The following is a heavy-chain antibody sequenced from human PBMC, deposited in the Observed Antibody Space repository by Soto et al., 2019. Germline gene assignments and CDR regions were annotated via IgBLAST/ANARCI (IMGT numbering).Heavy chain of an antibody. CDR2: TSAYHNDT. D-gene: IGHD2-8*02. CDR3: ATDLAHTLVFNWFDS. Sequence: QVQLVQSGAEVKKPGASVKVSCKTSGYPFTTYAITWVRQAPGQGLEWMGWTSAYHNDTNYAQKFQGRVTMTTDTSKSTAYVELGSLRSDATAGYFCATDLAHTLVFNWFDSWGQGTLVTVSS. J-gene: IGHJ5*01. CDR1: GYPFTTYA. V-gene: IGHV1-18*01.